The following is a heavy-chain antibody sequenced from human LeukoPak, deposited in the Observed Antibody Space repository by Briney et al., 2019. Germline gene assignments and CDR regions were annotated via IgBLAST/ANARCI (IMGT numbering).Heavy chain of an antibody. CDR1: GGSIISGDYY. D-gene: IGHD2-2*02. J-gene: IGHJ3*02. V-gene: IGHV4-30-4*08. CDR2: IYHKGDT. Sequence: ASETLSLTCIVSGGSIISGDYYWSWIRQPPGKGLEWIGYIYHKGDTYYNPSLKSRVSISVDTSKNQFSLKLSSVTAADTAVYYCARAGVVPAAINRAFDIWGQGSVVTASS. CDR3: ARAGVVPAAINRAFDI.